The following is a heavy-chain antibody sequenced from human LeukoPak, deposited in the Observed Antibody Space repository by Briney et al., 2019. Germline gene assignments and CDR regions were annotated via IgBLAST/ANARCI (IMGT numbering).Heavy chain of an antibody. J-gene: IGHJ4*02. Sequence: GGSLRLSCAASGFTFSNTAMSWVRQAPGKGLEWLSIISGSGLNAYYADSVEGRFTISRDNSKSTLFLQMNSLRAEDTALYYCVKRTMAGVLERRTYYFDYWGQGSLVTVSP. CDR2: ISGSGLNA. D-gene: IGHD2-2*01. CDR1: GFTFSNTA. V-gene: IGHV3-23*01. CDR3: VKRTMAGVLERRTYYFDY.